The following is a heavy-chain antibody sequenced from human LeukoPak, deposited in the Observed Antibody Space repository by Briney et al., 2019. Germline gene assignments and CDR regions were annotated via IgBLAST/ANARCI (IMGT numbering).Heavy chain of an antibody. CDR2: IYNSGST. J-gene: IGHJ3*02. V-gene: IGHV4-30-4*08. CDR3: ARAVAGGGSGTYYNPPYDAFDI. D-gene: IGHD3-10*01. CDR1: GGSISSGGFY. Sequence: SETLSLTCTVSGGSISSGGFYWSWIRQPPGKGLEWIGHIYNSGSTYYNPSLKSRVTISADTSKNQFSLKLSSVTAADTAVYYCARAVAGGGSGTYYNPPYDAFDIWGQGTMVTVSS.